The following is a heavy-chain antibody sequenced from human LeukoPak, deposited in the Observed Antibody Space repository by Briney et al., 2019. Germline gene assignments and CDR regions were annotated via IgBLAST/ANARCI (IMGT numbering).Heavy chain of an antibody. Sequence: SETLSLTCTVSGYSISSGYYWGWIRQPPGKGLEWIGSFYHSGSTYYNPSLKSRVTISVDTSKNQFSLKLSSVTAADTAVYYCASYTDAFDIWGQGTMVTVSS. CDR2: FYHSGST. V-gene: IGHV4-38-2*02. J-gene: IGHJ3*02. CDR3: ASYTDAFDI. CDR1: GYSISSGYY. D-gene: IGHD3-16*01.